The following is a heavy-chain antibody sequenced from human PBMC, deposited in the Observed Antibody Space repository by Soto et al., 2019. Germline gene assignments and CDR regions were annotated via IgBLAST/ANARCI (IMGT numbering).Heavy chain of an antibody. CDR3: AKDAVPYNGKWDWFDS. V-gene: IGHV3-23*01. CDR1: RFTFGDFA. CDR2: IGGGGTDT. J-gene: IGHJ5*01. D-gene: IGHD1-20*01. Sequence: DVQLLESGGGLVQPGGSLTLSCAASRFTFGDFAMSWVRQPPGKGRGWASSIGGGGTDTYYADSVKGRFTISRDNSKNTLYLQMDSLRDEDTAVYYCAKDAVPYNGKWDWFDSWGQGTLVIVSS.